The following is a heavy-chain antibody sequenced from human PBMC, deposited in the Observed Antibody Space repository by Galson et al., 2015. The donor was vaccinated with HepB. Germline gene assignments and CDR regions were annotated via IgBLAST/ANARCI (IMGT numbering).Heavy chain of an antibody. J-gene: IGHJ4*02. D-gene: IGHD2-15*01. Sequence: SLRLSCAASGFILTNHAMHWVRQLPGVGLVSVTVISHDGKRQSYADSVKGRFTISRDISKNTLYLQMNSLIPEDTATYYCVKDRDGTWSFDYWGQGTLVTVSP. CDR1: GFILTNHA. V-gene: IGHV3-30*14. CDR2: ISHDGKRQ. CDR3: VKDRDGTWSFDY.